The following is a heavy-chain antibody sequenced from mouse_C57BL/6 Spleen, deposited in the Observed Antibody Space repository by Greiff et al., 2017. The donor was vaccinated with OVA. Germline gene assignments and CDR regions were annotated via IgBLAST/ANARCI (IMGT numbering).Heavy chain of an antibody. J-gene: IGHJ2*01. CDR3: TREYYYGSSVFDY. D-gene: IGHD1-1*01. V-gene: IGHV1-15*01. CDR2: IDPETGGT. Sequence: QVQLQQSGAELVRPGASVTLSCKASGYTFTDYEMHWVKQTPVHGLEWIGAIDPETGGTAYNQKFKGKAILTADKSSSTAYMELRSLTSEDSAVYYCTREYYYGSSVFDYWGQGTTLTVSS. CDR1: GYTFTDYE.